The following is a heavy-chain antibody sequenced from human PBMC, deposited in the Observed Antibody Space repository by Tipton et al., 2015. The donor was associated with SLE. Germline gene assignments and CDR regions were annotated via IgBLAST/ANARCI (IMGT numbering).Heavy chain of an antibody. CDR1: GGSISSYY. D-gene: IGHD2-21*01. Sequence: TLSLTCTVSGGSISSYYWSWIRQPPGKGLEWIGYIYTSGSTNYNPSLKSRVTISVDTSKNQFSLKLSSVTAADTAVYYCARHSPYCGGDCSHFDYWGQGTLVTVSS. CDR3: ARHSPYCGGDCSHFDY. V-gene: IGHV4-4*09. CDR2: IYTSGST. J-gene: IGHJ4*02.